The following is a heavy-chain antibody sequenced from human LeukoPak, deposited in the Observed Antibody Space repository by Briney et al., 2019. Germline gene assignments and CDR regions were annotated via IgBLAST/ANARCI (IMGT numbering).Heavy chain of an antibody. Sequence: GGSLRLSCAASGLSVSNKYMSWVRQAPGKGLERVSFIYSDGRTYYTDSVKGRFTISRDNSKNTLYLQMNSLRTEDTAMYYCASGSGREAAGYLLGLFDYWGQGTLVTVSS. CDR3: ASGSGREAAGYLLGLFDY. CDR2: IYSDGRT. CDR1: GLSVSNKY. D-gene: IGHD6-13*01. V-gene: IGHV3-53*01. J-gene: IGHJ4*02.